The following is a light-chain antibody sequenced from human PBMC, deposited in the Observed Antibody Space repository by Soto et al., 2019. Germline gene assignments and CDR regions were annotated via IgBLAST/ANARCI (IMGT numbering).Light chain of an antibody. Sequence: IQTALSPSTLSASLRDSVTITCRASQSISSWLAWYQQKPGKAPKLLIYDASSLESGVPSRFSGSGSWTEFTLTISSLQPDDFATYYCQQYNSYSPWTFGQGTKVDIK. CDR1: QSISSW. CDR3: QQYNSYSPWT. CDR2: DAS. J-gene: IGKJ1*01. V-gene: IGKV1-5*01.